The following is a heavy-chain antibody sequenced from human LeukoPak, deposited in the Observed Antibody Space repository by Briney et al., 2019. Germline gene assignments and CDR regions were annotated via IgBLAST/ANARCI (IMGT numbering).Heavy chain of an antibody. CDR1: GFTFSNYW. CDR3: ARGLTIFGVVNDAFDF. D-gene: IGHD3-3*01. J-gene: IGHJ3*01. V-gene: IGHV3-74*01. CDR2: INSDGSST. Sequence: GGSLRLSCAAFGFTFSNYWMHWVRQAPGKGLVWVSLINSDGSSTIYADSVKGRFTISRDNAKNTLYLQMNSLRAEDTAVYYCARGLTIFGVVNDAFDFWGQGTMVIVSS.